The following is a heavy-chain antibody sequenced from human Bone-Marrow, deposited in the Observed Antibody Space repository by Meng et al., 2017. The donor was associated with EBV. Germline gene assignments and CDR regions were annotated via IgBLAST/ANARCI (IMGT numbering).Heavy chain of an antibody. V-gene: IGHV1-8*01. J-gene: IGHJ5*02. D-gene: IGHD3-10*01. CDR1: GYTFSSYD. CDR2: MNPNSDNT. CDR3: ARRVTMVRGVITNWFDP. Sequence: QFVSSGADVKRPGASMKVSCKASGYTFSSYDINWVRQATGQGREWMGWMNPNSDNTGYAQKFQGRVTMTRNTSISTAYMELSRLRSDDTAVYYCARRVTMVRGVITNWFDPWGQGTLVTVSS.